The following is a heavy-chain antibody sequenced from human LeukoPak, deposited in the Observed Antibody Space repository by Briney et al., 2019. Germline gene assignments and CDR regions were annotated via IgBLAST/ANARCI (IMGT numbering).Heavy chain of an antibody. V-gene: IGHV4-39*07. D-gene: IGHD3-22*01. CDR1: GGSISSSSYY. J-gene: IGHJ6*03. Sequence: PSETLSLTCTVSGGSISSSSYYWSWIRQPPGKGLEWIGEINHSGSTNYNPSLKSRVTISVDTSKNQFSLKLSSVTAADTAVYYCARGYDSSGPYYYYYYYMDVWGKGTTVTVSS. CDR2: INHSGST. CDR3: ARGYDSSGPYYYYYYYMDV.